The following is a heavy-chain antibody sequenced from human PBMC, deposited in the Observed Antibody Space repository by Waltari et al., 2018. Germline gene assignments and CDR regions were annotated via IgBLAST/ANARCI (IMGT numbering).Heavy chain of an antibody. CDR3: ARYLISSSGWYSERGGRD. CDR2: ISSSSSYI. D-gene: IGHD6-19*01. Sequence: EVQLVESGGGLVKPGGSLRLSCAASGFTFSSYSMNWVRQAPGKGLEWVSSISSSSSYIYYADSVKGRFTISRDNAKNSLYLQMNSLRAEDTAVYYCARYLISSSGWYSERGGRDWGQGTLVTVSS. J-gene: IGHJ4*02. V-gene: IGHV3-21*01. CDR1: GFTFSSYS.